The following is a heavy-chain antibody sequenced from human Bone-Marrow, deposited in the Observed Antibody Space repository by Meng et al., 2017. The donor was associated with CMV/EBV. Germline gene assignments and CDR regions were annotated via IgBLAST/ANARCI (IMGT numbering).Heavy chain of an antibody. J-gene: IGHJ6*02. Sequence: ASVKVSCKASGYTFTGYYMHWVRQAPGQGLEWMGWINPNSGGTNYAQKFQGRVTMTRDTSISTAYMELSRLRSDDTAVYYCASQIVVVPAAMRDYYYGMDVWGQGTLVTVSS. CDR3: ASQIVVVPAAMRDYYYGMDV. D-gene: IGHD2-2*01. CDR1: GYTFTGYY. V-gene: IGHV1-2*02. CDR2: INPNSGGT.